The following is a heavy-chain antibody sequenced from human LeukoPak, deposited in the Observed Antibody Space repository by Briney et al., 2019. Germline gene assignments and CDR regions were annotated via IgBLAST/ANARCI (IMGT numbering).Heavy chain of an antibody. CDR1: GYIFTSYW. CDR3: VRQYCSSISCYKAADY. D-gene: IGHD2-2*02. J-gene: IGHJ4*02. V-gene: IGHV5-51*01. CDR2: IYPGDSDT. Sequence: GESLKISCKGSGYIFTSYWIGWVRQMPGKGLEWMGIIYPGDSDTRYSPSFQGQVTISADKSISTAYLQWSSLKASDTAMYYCVRQYCSSISCYKAADYWGQGTLVTVSS.